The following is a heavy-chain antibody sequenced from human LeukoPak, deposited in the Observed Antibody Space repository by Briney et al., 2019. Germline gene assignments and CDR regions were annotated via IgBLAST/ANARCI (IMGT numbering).Heavy chain of an antibody. CDR2: INPNSGGT. V-gene: IGHV1-2*02. CDR1: GYTFTGYY. CDR3: ARDLRQWLATSSGYYFDY. J-gene: IGHJ4*02. D-gene: IGHD6-19*01. Sequence: GASVKVSCKASGYTFTGYYMRWVRQAPGQGLEWMGWINPNSGGTNYAQKFQGRVTMTRDTSISTAYMELSRLRSDDTAVYYCARDLRQWLATSSGYYFDYWGQGTLVTVSS.